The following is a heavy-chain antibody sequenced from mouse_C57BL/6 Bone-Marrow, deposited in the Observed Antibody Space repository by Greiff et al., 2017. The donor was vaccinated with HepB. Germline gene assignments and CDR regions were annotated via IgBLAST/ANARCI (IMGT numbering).Heavy chain of an antibody. Sequence: QVQLQQSGSELRSPGSSVKLSCKDFDSEVFPIAFMSWVRQKPGHGFEWIGGILPSIGRTIYGEKFEDNATLDADTLSNTAYLEPNSLTSEDSAICYGARNDDYFLYWYFDVWGTGTTVTVSS. J-gene: IGHJ1*03. V-gene: IGHV15-2*01. CDR1: DSEVFPIAF. CDR3: ARNDDYFLYWYFDV. CDR2: ILPSIGRT. D-gene: IGHD2-3*01.